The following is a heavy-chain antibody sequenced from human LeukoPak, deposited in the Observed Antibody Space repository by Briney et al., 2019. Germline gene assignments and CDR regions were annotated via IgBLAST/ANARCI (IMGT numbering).Heavy chain of an antibody. V-gene: IGHV3-30*02. CDR1: GFTFSSYG. Sequence: PGGSLRLSCAASGFTFSSYGMHWVRQAPGKGLEWVAFIRYDGSNKYYADSVKGRFTISRDNSKNTLYLQMNSLRAEDTAVYYCAKDRSIVVVPAAILDYWGQGTLVTVSS. CDR3: AKDRSIVVVPAAILDY. J-gene: IGHJ4*02. D-gene: IGHD2-2*01. CDR2: IRYDGSNK.